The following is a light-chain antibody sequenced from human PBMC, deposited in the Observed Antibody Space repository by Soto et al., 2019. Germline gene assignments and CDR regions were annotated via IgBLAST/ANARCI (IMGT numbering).Light chain of an antibody. V-gene: IGKV3-20*01. CDR3: QQYGTSPRYT. J-gene: IGKJ2*01. CDR1: QSVSSTY. CDR2: GAS. Sequence: EIVLTQSPGTLSLSPGERATLSCRASQSVSSTYLAWYQQKPGQAPRLLIYGASSRATGIPDRFIGGGSGTDFPLTISRREPEDFAVYYCQQYGTSPRYTFGQGTKLEIK.